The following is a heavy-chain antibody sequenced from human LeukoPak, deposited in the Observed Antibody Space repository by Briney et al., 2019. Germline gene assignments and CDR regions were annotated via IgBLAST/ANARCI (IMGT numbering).Heavy chain of an antibody. V-gene: IGHV4-4*07. J-gene: IGHJ4*02. CDR2: IYTSGST. CDR3: ARVSYCGGDCYLDY. CDR1: GGSISSYY. Sequence: KPSETLSLTCTVSGGSISSYYWSWIRQPAGKGLEWIGRIYTSGSTTYNPSLKSRSTMSVATPQHQFSLKLSAVTAANTAVYYCARVSYCGGDCYLDYWGQGTLVTVSS. D-gene: IGHD2-21*02.